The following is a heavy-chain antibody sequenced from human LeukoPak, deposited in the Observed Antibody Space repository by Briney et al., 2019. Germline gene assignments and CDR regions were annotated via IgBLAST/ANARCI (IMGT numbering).Heavy chain of an antibody. CDR3: ARGKNGNPPGFDY. CDR2: ISSSSSYI. V-gene: IGHV3-21*01. Sequence: PGGTLRRSCAASGFTFSSYSMNWVRQAPGKELKWFSSISSSSSYIYYTDSVKGRFTISRDNAKNSLYLQMNSLRAEDTAVYYCARGKNGNPPGFDYWGQGTLVTVPS. J-gene: IGHJ4*02. CDR1: GFTFSSYS. D-gene: IGHD4-23*01.